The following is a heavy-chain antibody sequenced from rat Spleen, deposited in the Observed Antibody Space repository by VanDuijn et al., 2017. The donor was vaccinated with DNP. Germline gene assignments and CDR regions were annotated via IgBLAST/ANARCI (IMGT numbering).Heavy chain of an antibody. V-gene: IGHV5-25*01. CDR1: GFTFSDYY. J-gene: IGHJ1*01. CDR3: ARHGRVTTVATYWYFDF. CDR2: ISTSGTRT. D-gene: IGHD1-3*01. Sequence: EVQLVESGGGLVQPGRSLRLSCAASGFTFSDYYMAWVRQAPKEGLEWVAAISTSGTRTYYPDSVKGRFTISRDNVKSSLFLQMDSLRSEDTATYYCARHGRVTTVATYWYFDFWGPGTMVTVSS.